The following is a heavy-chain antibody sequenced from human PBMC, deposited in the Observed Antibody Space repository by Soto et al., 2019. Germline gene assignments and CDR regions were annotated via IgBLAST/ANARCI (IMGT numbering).Heavy chain of an antibody. J-gene: IGHJ5*02. Sequence: SETLSLICAVSGGSISSGGYSWSWIRQPPGKGLEWIGYIYHSGSTYYNPSLKSRVTISVDRSKNQFSLKLSSVTAADTAVYYCARVPDRWGQGTLVTVSS. CDR1: GGSISSGGYS. CDR2: IYHSGST. CDR3: ARVPDR. V-gene: IGHV4-30-2*01. D-gene: IGHD2-2*01.